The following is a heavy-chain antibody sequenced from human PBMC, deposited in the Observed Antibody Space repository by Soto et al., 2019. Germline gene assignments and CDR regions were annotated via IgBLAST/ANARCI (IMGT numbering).Heavy chain of an antibody. CDR1: GGTLSSYY. Sequence: SETLSLTCPVSGGTLSSYYLSWIRQPPGKGLEWIGYIYYSGSTNYNPSLKSRVTISVDTSKNQFSLKLSSVTAADTAVYYCARVDYDILTGSANWFDPWGQGTLVTVSS. CDR3: ARVDYDILTGSANWFDP. V-gene: IGHV4-59*01. CDR2: IYYSGST. J-gene: IGHJ5*02. D-gene: IGHD3-9*01.